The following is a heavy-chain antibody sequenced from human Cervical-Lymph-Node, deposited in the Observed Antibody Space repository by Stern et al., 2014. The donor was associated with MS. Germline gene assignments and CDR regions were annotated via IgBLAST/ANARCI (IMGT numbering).Heavy chain of an antibody. D-gene: IGHD2-2*01. CDR1: GYTFTSYG. Sequence: QVQLVQSGAEVKKPGASVKVSCKASGYTFTSYGISWVRQAPGQGLERMGWISAYNGNTNYAQKLQGRVTMTTDTSTSTAYMELRSLRSDDTAVYYCARAGDIVVVPAPLVFDYWGQGTLVTVSS. V-gene: IGHV1-18*04. CDR3: ARAGDIVVVPAPLVFDY. J-gene: IGHJ4*02. CDR2: ISAYNGNT.